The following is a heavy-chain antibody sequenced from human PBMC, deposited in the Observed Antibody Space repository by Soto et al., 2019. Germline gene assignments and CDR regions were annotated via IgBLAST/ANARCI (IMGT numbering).Heavy chain of an antibody. CDR1: NESFSVYY. J-gene: IGHJ3*02. Sequence: QVQLHQRGAGLLKPAETLSLTCAIYNESFSVYYWVWIRQSPGKGLEWIGEFNHAGITNYSPSLNSRVTMSVETSKNQFCLNLRSVTASVKDAHYCARDSTRRGACDIWGQGKVVTVSP. V-gene: IGHV4-34*01. CDR3: ARDSTRRGACDI. CDR2: FNHAGIT. D-gene: IGHD2-2*01.